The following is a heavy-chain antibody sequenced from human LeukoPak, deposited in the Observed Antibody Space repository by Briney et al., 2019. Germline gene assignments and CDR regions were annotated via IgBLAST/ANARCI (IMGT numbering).Heavy chain of an antibody. D-gene: IGHD3-22*01. V-gene: IGHV3-48*04. CDR2: ISSSSSTI. Sequence: PGGSLRLSCAASGFTFSSYSMNWVRQAPGKGLEWVSYISSSSSTIYYADSVKGRFTISRDNAKNSLYLQMNSLRAEDTAVYYCAKSRAVYDSSGYKRYYFDYWGQGTLVTVSS. CDR1: GFTFSSYS. CDR3: AKSRAVYDSSGYKRYYFDY. J-gene: IGHJ4*02.